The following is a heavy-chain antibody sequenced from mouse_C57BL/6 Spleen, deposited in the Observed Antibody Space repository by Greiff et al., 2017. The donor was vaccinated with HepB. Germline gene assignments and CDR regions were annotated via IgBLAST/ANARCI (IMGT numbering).Heavy chain of an antibody. J-gene: IGHJ3*01. CDR2: INPNYGTT. Sequence: LVESGPELVKPGASVKISCKASGYSFTDYNMNWVKQSNGKSLEWIGVINPNYGTTSYNQKFKGKATLTVDQSSSTAYMQLNSLTSEDSAVYYCARGGYYYGSSYEEGFAYWGQGTLVTVSA. CDR3: ARGGYYYGSSYEEGFAY. CDR1: GYSFTDYN. D-gene: IGHD1-1*01. V-gene: IGHV1-39*01.